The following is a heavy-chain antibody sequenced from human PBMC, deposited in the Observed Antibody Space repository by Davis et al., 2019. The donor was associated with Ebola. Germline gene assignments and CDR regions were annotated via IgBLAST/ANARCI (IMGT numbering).Heavy chain of an antibody. J-gene: IGHJ2*01. D-gene: IGHD5-24*01. CDR1: GFTFSSYS. V-gene: IGHV3-21*01. CDR2: ISSSSSYI. CDR3: ARDAEDGSGNWFFDF. Sequence: GESLKISCAASGFTFSSYSMNWVRQAPGKGLEWVSSISSSSSYIYYADSVKGRFTISRDNAKNSLYLQMNSLRAEDTAQYYCARDAEDGSGNWFFDFRGRGALVTVSS.